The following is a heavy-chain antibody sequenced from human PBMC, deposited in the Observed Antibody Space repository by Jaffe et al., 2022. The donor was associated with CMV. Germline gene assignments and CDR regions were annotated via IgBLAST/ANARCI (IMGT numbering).Heavy chain of an antibody. CDR1: GYTFITHY. CDR3: ARDGDTAMVGYYYMDV. CDR2: INPSGGSA. V-gene: IGHV1-46*01. D-gene: IGHD5-18*01. J-gene: IGHJ6*03. Sequence: QVQLVQSGAEVKKPGASVKVSCKASGYTFITHYMHWVRQAPGQGLEWMGAINPSGGSASSAEKFQGRVTMTRDTSTSTVYMELRSLRSEDTAVYYCARDGDTAMVGYYYMDVWGKGTTVTVSS.